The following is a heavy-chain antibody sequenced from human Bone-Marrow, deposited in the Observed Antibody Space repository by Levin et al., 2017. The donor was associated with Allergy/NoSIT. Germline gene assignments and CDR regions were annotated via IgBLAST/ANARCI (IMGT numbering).Heavy chain of an antibody. CDR3: ARYPGSGSVIMDV. D-gene: IGHD3-3*01. V-gene: IGHV3-48*01. J-gene: IGHJ6*02. CDR1: GFIFNTYS. Sequence: PGGSLRLSCAASGFIFNTYSMNWVRQAPGKGLEWVSFISSSSSPIYYADSVKGRFTISRDNAKNSLYLQMDSPRAGDTGVYYCARYPGSGSVIMDVWGQGTTVTVS. CDR2: ISSSSSPI.